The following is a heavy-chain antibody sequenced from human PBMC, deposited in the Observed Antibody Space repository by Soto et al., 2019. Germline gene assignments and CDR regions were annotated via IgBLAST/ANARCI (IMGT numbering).Heavy chain of an antibody. CDR1: GFTFTNYA. Sequence: GSLRPSCAASGFTFTNYAVTWARRAPGKGLEWFSRLLRSGSPTYCADSVKGRVTMSSDISADSLNLQMDSLRAEDTAVYYCAKDAVCGDGIGLLDSWGQGTVVTVSS. D-gene: IGHD4-17*01. J-gene: IGHJ4*02. CDR3: AKDAVCGDGIGLLDS. CDR2: LLRSGSPT. V-gene: IGHV3-23*01.